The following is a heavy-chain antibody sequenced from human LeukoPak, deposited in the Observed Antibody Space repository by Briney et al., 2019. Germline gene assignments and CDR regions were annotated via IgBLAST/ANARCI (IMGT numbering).Heavy chain of an antibody. CDR2: IDHSGST. CDR1: GGSFSGYY. Sequence: PSETLSHTCAVYGGSFSGYYWSWIRQPPGKGLEWIGEIDHSGSTNYNPSLKSRVTISVDTSKNQFSLELSSVTAADTAVYYCASSNHFWSGYYLLDYWGQGTQVTVSS. D-gene: IGHD3-3*02. V-gene: IGHV4-34*01. CDR3: ASSNHFWSGYYLLDY. J-gene: IGHJ4*02.